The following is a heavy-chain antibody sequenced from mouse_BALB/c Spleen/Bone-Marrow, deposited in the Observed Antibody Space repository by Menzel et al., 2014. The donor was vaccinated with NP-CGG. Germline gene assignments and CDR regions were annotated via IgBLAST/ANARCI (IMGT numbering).Heavy chain of an antibody. CDR1: GYTFSSYG. J-gene: IGHJ4*01. Sequence: EVQLQQSGPELVKPGASVKMSCKASGYTFSSYGMNWVKQKPGQGLEWIGYINPYNDGTKPNEKFEDKATLTSDKSSSTAYMELTSLTSEDSAVYYCARSGWLLRGYYALDYWGPGTSVTVSS. V-gene: IGHV1-14*01. CDR2: INPYNDGT. CDR3: ARSGWLLRGYYALDY. D-gene: IGHD2-3*01.